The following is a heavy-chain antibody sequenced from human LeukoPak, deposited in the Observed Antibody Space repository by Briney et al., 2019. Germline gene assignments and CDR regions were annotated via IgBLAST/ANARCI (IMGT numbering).Heavy chain of an antibody. Sequence: GGSLRLSCVASGFTFSSYGMHWVRQAPGKGLEWVAVISYDGSNKYYADSVKGRFTISRDNSKNTLYLQMNSLRAEDTAVYYCAKSPNLHGLRQMLDYWGQGTLVTVSS. D-gene: IGHD4-17*01. J-gene: IGHJ4*02. CDR3: AKSPNLHGLRQMLDY. CDR2: ISYDGSNK. CDR1: GFTFSSYG. V-gene: IGHV3-30*18.